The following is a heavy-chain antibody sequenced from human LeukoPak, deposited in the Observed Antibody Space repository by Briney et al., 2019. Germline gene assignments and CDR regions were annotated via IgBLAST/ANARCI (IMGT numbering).Heavy chain of an antibody. V-gene: IGHV3-53*01. D-gene: IGHD1-26*01. CDR1: GFSVSSTY. CDR2: MYSHGLT. J-gene: IGHJ4*02. Sequence: GGSLRLSCAASGFSVSSTYMSWVRQAPGKGLEWVSLMYSHGLTSYGDSVRGRFTISRDTSKNTLHLQTNSLRAEDTAIYYCVRDIGSYPPEKWGQGTLVTVSS. CDR3: VRDIGSYPPEK.